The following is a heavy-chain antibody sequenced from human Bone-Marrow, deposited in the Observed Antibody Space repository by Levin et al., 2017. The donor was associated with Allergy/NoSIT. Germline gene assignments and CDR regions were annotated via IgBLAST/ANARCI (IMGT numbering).Heavy chain of an antibody. V-gene: IGHV3-9*01. CDR1: GFNFDDYA. J-gene: IGHJ4*02. CDR3: AKDRGAGRDYFDY. D-gene: IGHD2-15*01. Sequence: SLKISCVASGFNFDDYAMHWVRQAPGKGLEWVSGITWNSGTINYGDSAKGRFTISRDNAKNSLYLQMNSLRPEDTALYYCAKDRGAGRDYFDYWGQGTLVTVSS. CDR2: ITWNSGTI.